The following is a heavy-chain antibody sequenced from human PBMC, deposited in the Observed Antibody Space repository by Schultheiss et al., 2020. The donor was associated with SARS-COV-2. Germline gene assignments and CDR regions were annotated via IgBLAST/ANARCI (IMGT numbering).Heavy chain of an antibody. CDR3: ARDRPGLWFGELSQYFDY. J-gene: IGHJ4*02. CDR1: GGSISSYY. V-gene: IGHV4-59*12. D-gene: IGHD3-10*01. CDR2: IYYSGST. Sequence: SETLSLTCTVSGGSISSYYWSWIRQPPGKGLEWIGYIYYSGSTYYNPSLKSRVTISVDTSKNQFSLKLSSVTAADTAVYYCARDRPGLWFGELSQYFDYWGQGTLVTVSS.